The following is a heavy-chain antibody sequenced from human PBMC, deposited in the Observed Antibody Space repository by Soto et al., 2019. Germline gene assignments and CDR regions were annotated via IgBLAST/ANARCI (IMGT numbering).Heavy chain of an antibody. CDR3: AGYCVVLRRYPRYFDY. Sequence: SETLSLTCTVSGGSISSGGDYWGWIRQHPERGLEWIGYIHHSGTTYYNPSLRSRLTISLDSSKNQFSLQLSSVTAADTAVYYCAGYCVVLRRYPRYFDYWGKATLGSV. V-gene: IGHV4-31*03. D-gene: IGHD3-16*02. CDR2: IHHSGTT. J-gene: IGHJ4*02. CDR1: GGSISSGGDY.